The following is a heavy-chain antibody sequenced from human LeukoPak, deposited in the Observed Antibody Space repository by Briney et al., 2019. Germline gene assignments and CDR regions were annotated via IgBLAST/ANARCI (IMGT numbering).Heavy chain of an antibody. V-gene: IGHV3-43*02. J-gene: IGHJ4*02. CDR1: GFXFDDYA. Sequence: GGSLRLSCVASGFXFDDYAIHWVRQAPGKGLEWVSLISGDGGRTYYADSVKGRFTISRDNSKNSLYLQMNSLRTEDTALYYCAKDIFRQRGFDYWGQGTLVTVSS. CDR3: AKDIFRQRGFDY. CDR2: ISGDGGRT.